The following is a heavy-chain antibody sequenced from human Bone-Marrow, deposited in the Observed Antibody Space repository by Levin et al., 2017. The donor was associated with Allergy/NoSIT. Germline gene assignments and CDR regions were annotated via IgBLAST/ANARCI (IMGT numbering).Heavy chain of an antibody. Sequence: GESLRLSCAASGFKFNNYAISWVRQAPGKGLEWVSTISGSGGSTYYEDPVKGRFTISRDNSQNKFYLQMDSFRAADTALYYCAKGDDFWSGSAEFFHHWGQGTLVIVSS. D-gene: IGHD3-3*01. CDR2: ISGSGGST. CDR3: AKGDDFWSGSAEFFHH. CDR1: GFKFNNYA. J-gene: IGHJ1*01. V-gene: IGHV3-23*01.